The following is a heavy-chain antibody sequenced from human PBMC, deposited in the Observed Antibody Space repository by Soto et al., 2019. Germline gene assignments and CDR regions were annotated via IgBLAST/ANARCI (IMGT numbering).Heavy chain of an antibody. CDR2: ISYDGSNK. Sequence: QVQLVESGGGVVQPGRSLRLSCAASGFTFSSYGMHWVRQAPGKGLEWVAVISYDGSNKYYADSVKGRFTISRDNSKNTLYLQMNSLRAEDTAVYYCAKVWSHYYGSGSYPPYYYGMDVW. CDR1: GFTFSSYG. CDR3: AKVWSHYYGSGSYPPYYYGMDV. V-gene: IGHV3-30*18. D-gene: IGHD3-10*01. J-gene: IGHJ6*01.